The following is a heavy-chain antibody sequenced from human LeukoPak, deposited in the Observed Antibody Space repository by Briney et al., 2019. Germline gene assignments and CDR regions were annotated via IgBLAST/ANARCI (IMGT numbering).Heavy chain of an antibody. V-gene: IGHV3-66*01. D-gene: IGHD2-2*01. CDR3: AREIGYCSSTSCLGYYYGMDV. J-gene: IGHJ6*02. CDR1: GFTVSSNY. Sequence: GGSLRLSCAASGFTVSSNYMSWVRQAPGKGLEWVSVIYSGGSTYYADSVKGRFTISRDNSKNTLYLQMNSLRAEDTAVYYCAREIGYCSSTSCLGYYYGMDVWGQGTTVTVSS. CDR2: IYSGGST.